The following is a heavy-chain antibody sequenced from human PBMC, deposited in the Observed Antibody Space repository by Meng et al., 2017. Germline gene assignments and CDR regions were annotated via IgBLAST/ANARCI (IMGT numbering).Heavy chain of an antibody. Sequence: SVKVSCKASGGTFSSYTISWVRQAPGQGLEWMGRIIPILGIANYAQKFQGRVTITADKSTSTAYMELSSLRSEDTAVYYCAREHCSGGSCYSYFDYRGQGTLVTVSS. CDR3: AREHCSGGSCYSYFDY. V-gene: IGHV1-69*04. D-gene: IGHD2-15*01. J-gene: IGHJ4*02. CDR1: GGTFSSYT. CDR2: IIPILGIA.